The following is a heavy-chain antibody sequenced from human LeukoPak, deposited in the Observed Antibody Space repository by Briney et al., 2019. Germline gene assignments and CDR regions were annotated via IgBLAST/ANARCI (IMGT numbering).Heavy chain of an antibody. Sequence: SETLSLTCTVSGGSITGGGYSWSWIRQAPGKGLEWIGYFYHGGSTSYNPSLRSRVTISVDRSKNQFSLKLTSVTAADTAVYYCARSAFAEGYFDLWGRGTLVTASS. J-gene: IGHJ2*01. CDR3: ARSAFAEGYFDL. CDR1: GGSITGGGYS. V-gene: IGHV4-30-2*01. CDR2: FYHGGST.